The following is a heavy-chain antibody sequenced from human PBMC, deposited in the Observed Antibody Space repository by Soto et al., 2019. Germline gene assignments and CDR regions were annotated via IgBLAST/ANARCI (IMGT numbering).Heavy chain of an antibody. CDR1: GGSISSSSYY. V-gene: IGHV4-39*01. J-gene: IGHJ4*02. CDR3: ARYYDSSDPKGY. CDR2: IYYSGST. D-gene: IGHD3-22*01. Sequence: QLQLQESGPGLVKPSETLSLTCTVSGGSISSSSYYWGWIRQPPGKGLEWIGSIYYSGSTYYNPSLKSRVTIPVDPSKNQFSLKLSSVTAADTAVYYCARYYDSSDPKGYWGQGTLVTVSS.